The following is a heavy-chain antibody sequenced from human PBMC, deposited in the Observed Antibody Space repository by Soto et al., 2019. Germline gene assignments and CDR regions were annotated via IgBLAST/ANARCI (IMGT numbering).Heavy chain of an antibody. CDR3: ARDGPDNWNYGWFDP. J-gene: IGHJ5*02. D-gene: IGHD1-7*01. Sequence: ASVKVSGKASGYTFTSYGISWVRQAPGQGLEWMGWISAYNGNTNYAQKLQGRVTMTTDTSTSTAYMELRSLRSDDTAVYYCARDGPDNWNYGWFDPWGQGTLVTVSS. V-gene: IGHV1-18*01. CDR2: ISAYNGNT. CDR1: GYTFTSYG.